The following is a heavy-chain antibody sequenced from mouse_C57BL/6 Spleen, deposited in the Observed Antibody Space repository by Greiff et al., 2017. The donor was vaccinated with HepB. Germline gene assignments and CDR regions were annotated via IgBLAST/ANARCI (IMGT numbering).Heavy chain of an antibody. CDR3: ARAITTGPFDC. D-gene: IGHD1-2*01. J-gene: IGHJ2*01. CDR1: GYAFSSYW. Sequence: VQLQQSGAELVKPGASVKISCKASGYAFSSYWMNWVKQRPGKGLEWIGQIYPGDGDTNYNGKFKGKATLTADKSSSTAYMQLSSLTSEDSAVYICARAITTGPFDCRGEGATLTVSS. CDR2: IYPGDGDT. V-gene: IGHV1-80*01.